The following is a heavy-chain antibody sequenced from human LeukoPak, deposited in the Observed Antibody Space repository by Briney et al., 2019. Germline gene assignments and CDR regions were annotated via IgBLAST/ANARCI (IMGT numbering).Heavy chain of an antibody. J-gene: IGHJ4*02. D-gene: IGHD2-2*01. CDR1: GGTFNRHA. V-gene: IGHV1-2*02. Sequence: ASVKVSCKASGGTFNRHAVSWVRQAPGQGLEWMGWINPNSGGTNYAQKFQGRVTMTRDTSISTAYMELSRLRSDDTAVYYCARVSRYCSSTSCYAGDYWGQGTLVTVSS. CDR3: ARVSRYCSSTSCYAGDY. CDR2: INPNSGGT.